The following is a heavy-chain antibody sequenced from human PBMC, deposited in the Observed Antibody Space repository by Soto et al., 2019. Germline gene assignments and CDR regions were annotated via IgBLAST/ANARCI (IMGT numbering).Heavy chain of an antibody. CDR2: ISGSGGSR. V-gene: IGHV3-23*01. CDR1: GFTFSSHA. D-gene: IGHD3-10*01. CDR3: AKASALWFGERGFDY. J-gene: IGHJ4*02. Sequence: EVQLLESGGALVQTGESLRLSCAASGFTFSSHAMSWVRQAPGKGLEWVSSISGSGGSRYYADSVKGRFTIARDNSKNTLYLQMNSLRGEDTAIYYCAKASALWFGERGFDYWGQGTLVTVSS.